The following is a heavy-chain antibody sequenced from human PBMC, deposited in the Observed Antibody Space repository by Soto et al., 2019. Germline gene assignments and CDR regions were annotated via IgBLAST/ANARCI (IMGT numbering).Heavy chain of an antibody. CDR3: ARAPQSFGLLVRYDAFDI. CDR1: GFTFSSYS. D-gene: IGHD6-6*01. CDR2: ISSSSSTI. Sequence: EVQLVESGGGLVQPGGSLRLSCAASGFTFSSYSMNWVRQAPGKGLEWVSYISSSSSTIYYADSVKGRFTISRDNAKNSLYLQMNSLRDEDTAVYYCARAPQSFGLLVRYDAFDIWGQGTMVTVSS. J-gene: IGHJ3*02. V-gene: IGHV3-48*02.